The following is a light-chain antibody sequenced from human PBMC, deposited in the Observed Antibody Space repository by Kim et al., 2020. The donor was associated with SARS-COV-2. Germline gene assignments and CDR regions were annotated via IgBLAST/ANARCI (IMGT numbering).Light chain of an antibody. Sequence: GQSVTISCTGSSSDVSGYDYVSWYQQHAGKAPKLMLYEVSKRPSGVPDRFSGSKSGNTASLTVSGLQAEDEADYYCSSYAGSNNWVFGGGTQLTVL. CDR1: SSDVSGYDY. CDR2: EVS. V-gene: IGLV2-8*01. J-gene: IGLJ3*02. CDR3: SSYAGSNNWV.